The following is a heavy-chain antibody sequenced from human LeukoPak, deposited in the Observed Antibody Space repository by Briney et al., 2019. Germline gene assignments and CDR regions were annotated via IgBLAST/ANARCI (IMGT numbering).Heavy chain of an antibody. D-gene: IGHD2-2*01. Sequence: GGSLRLSCAASGFTFSSYGMHWVRQAPGKGLEWEAVIWYDGSNKYYADSVKGRFTISRDNSKNTLYLQMNSLRAEDTAVYYCAKSAFPAALFHYYYYYMDVWGKGTTVTVSS. CDR3: AKSAFPAALFHYYYYYMDV. V-gene: IGHV3-33*06. CDR1: GFTFSSYG. J-gene: IGHJ6*03. CDR2: IWYDGSNK.